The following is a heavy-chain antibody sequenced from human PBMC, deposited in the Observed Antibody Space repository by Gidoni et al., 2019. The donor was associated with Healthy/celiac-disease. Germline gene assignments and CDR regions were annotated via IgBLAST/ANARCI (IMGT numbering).Heavy chain of an antibody. CDR2: ISSSSSYI. CDR3: TTSPGGYDRDY. J-gene: IGHJ4*02. Sequence: EVQLVESGGGLVKPGGSLRLSCAASGFTFSSYSMNWVRQAPGKGLEWVSSISSSSSYIYYADSVKGRFTISRDNAKNSLYLQMNSLRAEDTAVYYCTTSPGGYDRDYWGQGTLVTVSS. V-gene: IGHV3-21*01. D-gene: IGHD5-12*01. CDR1: GFTFSSYS.